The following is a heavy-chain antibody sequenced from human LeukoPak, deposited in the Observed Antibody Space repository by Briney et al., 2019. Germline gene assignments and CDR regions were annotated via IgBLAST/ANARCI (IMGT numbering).Heavy chain of an antibody. D-gene: IGHD1-14*01. CDR3: ASGSLPGWWFDP. CDR1: GGSISSGDYY. Sequence: SETLSLTCTVSGGSISSGDYYWSWICQPPGKGLEWIGYIYYSGSTYYNPSLKSRVTISVDTSKNQFSLKLSSVTAADTAVYYCASGSLPGWWFDPWGQGTLVTVSS. V-gene: IGHV4-30-4*08. CDR2: IYYSGST. J-gene: IGHJ5*02.